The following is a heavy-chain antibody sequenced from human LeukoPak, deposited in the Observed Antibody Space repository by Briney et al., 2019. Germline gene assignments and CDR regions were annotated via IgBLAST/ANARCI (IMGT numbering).Heavy chain of an antibody. Sequence: SETLTLPCAVYGGPFSGYYWSWIPQPPGKGLEWIGEINHSGSTNYNPSLKSLVTMSVDTSKNQFSLKLSSVTAADTAVYYCARSNYVWGSYRARQSDSFDIWGQGTMVTVSS. CDR1: GGPFSGYY. D-gene: IGHD3-16*02. CDR3: ARSNYVWGSYRARQSDSFDI. V-gene: IGHV4-34*01. J-gene: IGHJ3*02. CDR2: INHSGST.